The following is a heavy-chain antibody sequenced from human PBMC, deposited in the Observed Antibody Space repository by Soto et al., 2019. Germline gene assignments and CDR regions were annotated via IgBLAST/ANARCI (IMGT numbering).Heavy chain of an antibody. Sequence: ASVKVSCKASGYTFTSYDINWVRQATGQGLEWMGWMNPNSGNTGYAQKFQGRVTMTRNTSISTAYMELSSLRSEDTAVYYCARGLDPGEKIAAAGTNYYYYYMDVWGKGTTVTVSS. J-gene: IGHJ6*03. V-gene: IGHV1-8*01. CDR3: ARGLDPGEKIAAAGTNYYYYYMDV. CDR1: GYTFTSYD. CDR2: MNPNSGNT. D-gene: IGHD6-13*01.